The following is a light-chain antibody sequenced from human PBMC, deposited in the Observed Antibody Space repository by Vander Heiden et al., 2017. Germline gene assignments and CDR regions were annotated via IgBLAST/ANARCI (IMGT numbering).Light chain of an antibody. CDR3: AAWDESLSGWV. J-gene: IGLJ3*02. CDR1: RSNIGSNY. V-gene: IGLV1-47*01. CDR2: KNS. Sequence: QSVMTQPPSASGTPGQRVTISCSATRSNIGSNYVYWYQQFPGTAPNLLINKNSHRPSGGPDRFSGSRSGTSAYLDISGLRSEDEADYYCAAWDESLSGWVFGGGTKLTVL.